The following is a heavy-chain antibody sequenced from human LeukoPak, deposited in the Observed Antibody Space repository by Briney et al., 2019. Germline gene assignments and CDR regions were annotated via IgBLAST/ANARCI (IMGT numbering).Heavy chain of an antibody. D-gene: IGHD3-16*01. V-gene: IGHV4-31*03. J-gene: IGHJ4*02. CDR1: GGSISIDGYY. CDR2: IYYSGST. CDR3: ARDLGDYYFDY. Sequence: PSETLSLTCTVSGGSISIDGYYWSWIRQHPGKGLEGIGYIYYSGSTYYNPSLKSRVTVSVDTSKNQFSLKLSSVTAADTAVYYCARDLGDYYFDYWGQGTLVTVSS.